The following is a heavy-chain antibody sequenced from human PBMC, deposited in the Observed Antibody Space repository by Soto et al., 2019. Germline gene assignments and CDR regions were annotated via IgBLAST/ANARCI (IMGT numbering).Heavy chain of an antibody. V-gene: IGHV3-48*03. CDR1: GFTFSSYE. CDR3: AIDIVGAAVDD. Sequence: WGSLRLSCAACGFTFSSYEMNWVRQAPGKGLEWVSYISSSGSTIYYADSVKGRFTISRDNAKNSLYLQMNSLRAEDRVVYYCAIDIVGAAVDDCGEGILVTVSS. D-gene: IGHD1-26*01. CDR2: ISSSGSTI. J-gene: IGHJ4*02.